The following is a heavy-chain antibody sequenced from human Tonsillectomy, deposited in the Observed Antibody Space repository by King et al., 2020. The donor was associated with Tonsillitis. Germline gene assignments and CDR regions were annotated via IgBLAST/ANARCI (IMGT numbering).Heavy chain of an antibody. V-gene: IGHV1-18*01. CDR2: ISGFNGNT. CDR3: ARXDDIXPXEGXDY. D-gene: IGHD3-9*01. Sequence: QLVQSGAEVKKPGASVKVSCKASGYTFTSYGVNWVRQAPGQGLEWMAWISGFNGNTNYAQKFQDRLTMTTDTSTSTAYMELRSLTSDDTAVYFCARXDDIXPXEGXDYWGQGTLVIVSS. J-gene: IGHJ4*02. CDR1: GYTFTSYG.